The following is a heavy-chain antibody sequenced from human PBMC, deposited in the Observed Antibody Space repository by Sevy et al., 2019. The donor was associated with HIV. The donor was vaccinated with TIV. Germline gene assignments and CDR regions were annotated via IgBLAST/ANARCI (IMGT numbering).Heavy chain of an antibody. CDR1: GASISSSGYY. J-gene: IGHJ4*02. Sequence: SETLSLTCTVSGASISSSGYYWGWIRQPPGKGLEWIASILYTRSTYYNPSLRSRVTISADASKNQFSLRLNSVTAADTAVYYCAGPTLTYSSGWSYFDHWGQGTVVTVSS. V-gene: IGHV4-39*01. CDR2: ILYTRST. CDR3: AGPTLTYSSGWSYFDH. D-gene: IGHD6-19*01.